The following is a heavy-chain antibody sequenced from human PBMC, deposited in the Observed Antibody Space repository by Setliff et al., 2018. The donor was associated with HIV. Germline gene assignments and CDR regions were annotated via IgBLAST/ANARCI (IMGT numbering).Heavy chain of an antibody. J-gene: IGHJ4*02. CDR1: GGSFSGYY. CDR2: INHSGST. Sequence: SETLSLTCAVYGGSFSGYYWSWIRQPPGKGLEWIGEINHSGSTNYNPSLKSRVTISVDTSKNQFSLRLTSVTAADTAVYFCARLGYVTFDFDYWGQGTLVTVSS. D-gene: IGHD3-16*01. CDR3: ARLGYVTFDFDY. V-gene: IGHV4-34*01.